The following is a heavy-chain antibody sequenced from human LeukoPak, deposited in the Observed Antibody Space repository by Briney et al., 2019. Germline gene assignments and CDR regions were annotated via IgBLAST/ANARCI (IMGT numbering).Heavy chain of an antibody. V-gene: IGHV1-2*02. D-gene: IGHD4-11*01. CDR1: GYTFTDYY. CDR3: ARDRDYSNTERGFDY. CDR2: INPNSGET. Sequence: GASEKVSCKTSGYTFTDYYILWVRQAPGHGLEWMGWINPNSGETKYAQKFQGRVTMTGDTSISTAYMELSRLTSDDTAVYYCARDRDYSNTERGFDYWGQGTLVTVSS. J-gene: IGHJ4*02.